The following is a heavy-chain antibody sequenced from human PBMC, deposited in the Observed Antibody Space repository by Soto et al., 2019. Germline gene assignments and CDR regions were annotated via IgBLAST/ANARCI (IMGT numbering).Heavy chain of an antibody. V-gene: IGHV3-33*01. CDR2: ILDDGSDK. CDR1: GFSFSSYG. D-gene: IGHD4-17*01. CDR3: ARDDDYGDNGLDY. Sequence: QVQLVESGGGVVQPGRSLRLSCAVSGFSFSSYGMHWVRQAPGKGLEWVAVILDDGSDKDYTDAVKGRFTISRDNSKNTLYLEMNSLRAEDTDVYYCARDDDYGDNGLDYWGQGTLVTVSS. J-gene: IGHJ4*02.